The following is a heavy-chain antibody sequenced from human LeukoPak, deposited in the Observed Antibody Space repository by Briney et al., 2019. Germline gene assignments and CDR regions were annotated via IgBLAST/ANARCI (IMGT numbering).Heavy chain of an antibody. CDR3: AREGGYIIGNWFDP. CDR2: IIPIFGTA. D-gene: IGHD5-18*01. CDR1: GGTFSSYA. J-gene: IGHJ5*02. Sequence: SSVKVSCKASGGTFSSYAISGGRQAPGQGLEWMGRIIPIFGTANYAQKFQGRVTITTDESTSTAYMELSSLRSEDTAVYYCAREGGYIIGNWFDPWGQGTLVTVSS. V-gene: IGHV1-69*05.